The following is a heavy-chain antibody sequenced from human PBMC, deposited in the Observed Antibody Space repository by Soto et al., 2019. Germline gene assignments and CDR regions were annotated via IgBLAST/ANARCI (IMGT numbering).Heavy chain of an antibody. J-gene: IGHJ4*02. Sequence: QVQLVESGGGVVQPGASLRLSCVASGFRFSGFAMHWVRQAPGKGLEWVAVISFDGSEKFYVDSVKGRFSISRDDFHSTVFLQMDSLRPADTGVYYWAIDLGGYVHLWDKSNYWGQGTLLNVSS. CDR2: ISFDGSEK. D-gene: IGHD5-12*01. V-gene: IGHV3-30*04. CDR1: GFRFSGFA. CDR3: AIDLGGYVHLWDKSNY.